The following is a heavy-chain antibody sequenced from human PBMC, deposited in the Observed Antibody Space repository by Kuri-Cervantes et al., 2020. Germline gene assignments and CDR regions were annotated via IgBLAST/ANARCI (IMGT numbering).Heavy chain of an antibody. Sequence: GESLKISCAASGFTFSSYAMHWVRQAPGKGLEWVAVISYDGSNKYYADSVKGRFTISRDNSKNTLYLQMNSLRPEDTAVFYCVGGGLTFDYWGQGALVTVSS. J-gene: IGHJ4*02. CDR3: VGGGLTFDY. CDR1: GFTFSSYA. V-gene: IGHV3-30-3*01. CDR2: ISYDGSNK. D-gene: IGHD2-15*01.